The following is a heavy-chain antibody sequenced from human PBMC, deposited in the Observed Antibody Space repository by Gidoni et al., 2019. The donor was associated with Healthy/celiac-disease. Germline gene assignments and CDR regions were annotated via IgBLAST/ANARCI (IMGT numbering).Heavy chain of an antibody. Sequence: EVQLVESGGGLVKPGGSLRLSCAASGFTFSSYIMCWVRQAPGKGLELVSSIRSSSSYIYYADSVKGRFTISRDNAKNSLYLQMNSLRAEDTAVYYCARSGTIVGVAPNGGGYWGQGTLVTVSS. J-gene: IGHJ4*02. CDR3: ARSGTIVGVAPNGGGY. CDR1: GFTFSSYI. CDR2: IRSSSSYI. D-gene: IGHD3-22*01. V-gene: IGHV3-21*01.